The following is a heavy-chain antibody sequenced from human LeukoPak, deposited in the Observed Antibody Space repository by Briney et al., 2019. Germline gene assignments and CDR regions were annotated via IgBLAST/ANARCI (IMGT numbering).Heavy chain of an antibody. D-gene: IGHD1-26*01. CDR2: INPNSGGT. V-gene: IGHV1-2*02. CDR1: GYTFTGYY. Sequence: ASVKVSCKASGYTFTGYYMHWVRQAPGQGLEWMGWINPNSGGTNYAQKFQGRVTMTRDTSISTAYMELGRLRSDDTAVYYCARVHRGSYPSDYWGQGTLVTVSS. J-gene: IGHJ4*02. CDR3: ARVHRGSYPSDY.